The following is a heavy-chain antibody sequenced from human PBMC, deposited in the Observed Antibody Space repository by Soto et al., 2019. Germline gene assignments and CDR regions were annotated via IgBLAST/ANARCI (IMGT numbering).Heavy chain of an antibody. V-gene: IGHV4-34*01. CDR3: ARLPFWRAYYYYYMDV. CDR2: INHSGST. CDR1: GGSFSGYY. J-gene: IGHJ6*03. D-gene: IGHD3-3*01. Sequence: PSETLSLTCAVYGGSFSGYYWSWIRQPPGKGLEWIGEINHSGSTNYNPSLKSRVTISVDTSKNQFSLKLSSVTAADTAVYYCARLPFWRAYYYYYMDVWGKGTTVTVSS.